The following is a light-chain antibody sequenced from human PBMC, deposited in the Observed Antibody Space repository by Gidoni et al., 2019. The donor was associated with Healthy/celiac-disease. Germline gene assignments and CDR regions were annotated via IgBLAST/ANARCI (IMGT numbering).Light chain of an antibody. CDR3: QQYGSSPGT. V-gene: IGKV3-20*01. Sequence: EIVLTQYPGTLSLSPGERATLSCRASQSVSSSYLAWYQQKPGQAPRLLIYGASSGSGTDFTLTISRLEPEDFAVYYCQQYGSSPGTFGQGTKVEIK. J-gene: IGKJ1*01. CDR2: GAS. CDR1: QSVSSSY.